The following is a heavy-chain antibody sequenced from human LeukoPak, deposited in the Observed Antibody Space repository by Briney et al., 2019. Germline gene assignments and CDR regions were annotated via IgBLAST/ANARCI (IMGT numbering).Heavy chain of an antibody. V-gene: IGHV3-21*01. CDR1: GFTFKNYA. Sequence: GGSLRLSCVASGFTFKNYAMSWVRRVPGKGPEWVSSISSSSSYIYYADSVKGRFTISRDNAKNSLYPQMNSLRAEDTAVYYCARGPDYWGQGTLVTVSS. J-gene: IGHJ4*02. CDR2: ISSSSSYI. CDR3: ARGPDY.